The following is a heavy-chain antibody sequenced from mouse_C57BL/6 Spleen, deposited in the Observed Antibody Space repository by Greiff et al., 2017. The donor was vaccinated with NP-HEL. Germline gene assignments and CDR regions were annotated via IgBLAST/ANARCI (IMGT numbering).Heavy chain of an antibody. CDR1: GYTFTSYW. D-gene: IGHD4-1*01. Sequence: QVQLQQPGAELVMPGASVKLSCKASGYTFTSYWMHWVKQRPGQGLEWIGEIDPSDSYTNYNQKFKGKSTLTVDKSSSTAYMQLSSLTSEDSAVYYCARGGTGEYAMDYWGQGTSVTVSS. CDR3: ARGGTGEYAMDY. V-gene: IGHV1-69*01. CDR2: IDPSDSYT. J-gene: IGHJ4*01.